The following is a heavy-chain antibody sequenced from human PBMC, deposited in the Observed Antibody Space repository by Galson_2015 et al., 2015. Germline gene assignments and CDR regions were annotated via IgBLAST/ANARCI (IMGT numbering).Heavy chain of an antibody. CDR2: ISYDGSNK. CDR1: GFTFSSYG. J-gene: IGHJ4*02. V-gene: IGHV3-30*18. D-gene: IGHD1-26*01. CDR3: AKVSGVGGTWGSVPNPDFDC. Sequence: SLRLSCAASGFTFSSYGMHWVRQAPGKGLKWVAVISYDGSNKYYADSVKGRFTISRDNSKNTLYLQMNSLRAEDTAVYYCAKVSGVGGTWGSVPNPDFDCWGQGTLVTVSS.